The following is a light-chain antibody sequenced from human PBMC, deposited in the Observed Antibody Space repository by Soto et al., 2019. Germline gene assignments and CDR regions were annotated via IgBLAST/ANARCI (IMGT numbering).Light chain of an antibody. CDR3: QQYNSYSWT. J-gene: IGKJ1*01. CDR2: DAS. CDR1: QSIHSW. V-gene: IGKV1-5*01. Sequence: DIQMTQSPSTLSASVGDRVTITCRASQSIHSWLAWFQQKPGRAPKVLIYDASSLESGVPSRFSGSGFGTEFTLTISSLQPDDFATYYCQQYNSYSWTFGQGTKVEIK.